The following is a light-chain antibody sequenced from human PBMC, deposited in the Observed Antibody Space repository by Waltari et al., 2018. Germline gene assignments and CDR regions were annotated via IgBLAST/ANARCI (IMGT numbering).Light chain of an antibody. V-gene: IGLV1-44*01. CDR2: ANN. CDR1: SSNIGINT. CDR3: AAWDDSLNGWV. J-gene: IGLJ2*01. Sequence: QSVLTQPPSVSGTPGQRVTISCSGRSSNIGINTVSWFLQFPGTAPKLLIYANNVRPSGVPDRCSGTKSGTSASLAISGRQSEDDATYYCAAWDDSLNGWVFGGGTKLTVL.